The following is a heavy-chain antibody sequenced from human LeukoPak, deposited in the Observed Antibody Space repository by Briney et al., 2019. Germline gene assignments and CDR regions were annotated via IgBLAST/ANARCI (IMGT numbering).Heavy chain of an antibody. CDR2: INWNGGST. D-gene: IGHD1-26*01. Sequence: GGSLRLSCAASGFTFDDYGMSWVRQAPGKGLEWVSGINWNGGSTGYADSVKGRFTISRDNAKNSLYLQTNSLRAEDTALYYCARDQRPVVGATFFDYWGQGTLVTVSS. J-gene: IGHJ4*02. CDR3: ARDQRPVVGATFFDY. V-gene: IGHV3-20*04. CDR1: GFTFDDYG.